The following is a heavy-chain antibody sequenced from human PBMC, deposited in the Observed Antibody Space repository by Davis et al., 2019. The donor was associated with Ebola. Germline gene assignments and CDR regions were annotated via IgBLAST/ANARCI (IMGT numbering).Heavy chain of an antibody. CDR1: GFTVSSNY. CDR2: IYSGGST. J-gene: IGHJ6*02. V-gene: IGHV3-53*01. D-gene: IGHD5-18*01. Sequence: GESLKISCAASGFTVSSNYMSWVRQAPGKGLEWVSVIYSGGSTYYADSVKGRFTISRDNSKNTLYLQMNSLRAEDTAVYYCAREKLWLSYYYYGMDVWGQGTTVTVSS. CDR3: AREKLWLSYYYYGMDV.